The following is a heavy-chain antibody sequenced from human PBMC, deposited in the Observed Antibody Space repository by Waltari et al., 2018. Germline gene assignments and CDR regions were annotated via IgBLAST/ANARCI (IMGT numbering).Heavy chain of an antibody. J-gene: IGHJ3*01. V-gene: IGHV4-34*02. D-gene: IGHD3-9*01. CDR2: IDHRGST. CDR3: ARERSRDFDWLPNVLDV. CDR1: GGSFRGHS. Sequence: QVQLQQGGAGLLKPSETLSLPCTVHGGSFRGHSWTWIRQAPGKGLEWLGEIDHRGSTHYNPSFRSRVTISVDTSKNQFSLQLNSVTAADTALYYCARERSRDFDWLPNVLDVWGLGTLVTVSS.